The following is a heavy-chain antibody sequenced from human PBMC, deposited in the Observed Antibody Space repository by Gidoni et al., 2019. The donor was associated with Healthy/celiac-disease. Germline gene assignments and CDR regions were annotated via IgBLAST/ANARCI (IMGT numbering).Heavy chain of an antibody. CDR2: ISGSGGST. Sequence: EVQLLESGGGLVQPGGSLRLSCAASGFTLSSYAISWVRQAPGKGLEWVSAISGSGGSTYYADSVKGRFTISRDNSKNTLYLQMNSLRAEDTAVYYCAKSVDAGESYFDYWGQGTLVTVSS. D-gene: IGHD3-10*01. CDR3: AKSVDAGESYFDY. CDR1: GFTLSSYA. J-gene: IGHJ4*02. V-gene: IGHV3-23*01.